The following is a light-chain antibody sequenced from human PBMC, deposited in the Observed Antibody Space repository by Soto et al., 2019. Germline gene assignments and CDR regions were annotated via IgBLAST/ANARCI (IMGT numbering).Light chain of an antibody. Sequence: QSALTQPASVSGSPGQSITISCTGTSSDVGGYNYVSWFQQHPGKVPKLMIYEVSHRPSGVSDRFSGSKSGSTASLTISGLQAEEEADYYCTSFTNSYTWVFGGGTKLTVL. CDR1: SSDVGGYNY. CDR3: TSFTNSYTWV. J-gene: IGLJ3*02. V-gene: IGLV2-14*01. CDR2: EVS.